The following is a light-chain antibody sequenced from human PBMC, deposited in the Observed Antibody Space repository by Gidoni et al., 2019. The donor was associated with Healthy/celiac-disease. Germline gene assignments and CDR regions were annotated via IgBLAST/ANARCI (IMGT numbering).Light chain of an antibody. CDR1: QSVLYSSNNKNY. CDR3: QQYYSTPLT. J-gene: IGKJ4*01. V-gene: IGKV4-1*01. CDR2: WAF. Sequence: DIVMTNSPASLAVSLGERATNNCKSSQSVLYSSNNKNYLAWYQQNPGQPPKLLIYWAFTREAGVPDRCSGSGSGTDFTLTISSLQAEDVAVYYWQQYYSTPLTFXGXTKVEIK.